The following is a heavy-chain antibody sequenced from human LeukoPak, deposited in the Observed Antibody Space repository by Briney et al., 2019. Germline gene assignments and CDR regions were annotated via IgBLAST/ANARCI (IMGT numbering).Heavy chain of an antibody. CDR1: GYTFTGYY. D-gene: IGHD6-6*01. Sequence: ASVKVSCKASGYTFTGYYMHWVRQAPGQGLEWMGRINPNSGGTNYAQKFQGRVTMTRDTSISTAYMELSRLRSDDTAVYYCARGLDSSSSEGEGYWGQGTLVTVSS. CDR2: INPNSGGT. V-gene: IGHV1-2*06. J-gene: IGHJ4*02. CDR3: ARGLDSSSSEGEGY.